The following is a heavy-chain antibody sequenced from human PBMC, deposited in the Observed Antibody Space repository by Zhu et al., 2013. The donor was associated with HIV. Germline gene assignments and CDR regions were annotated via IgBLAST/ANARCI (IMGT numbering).Heavy chain of an antibody. CDR3: ARGRRPGSGSYYSLPGPLDY. D-gene: IGHD3-10*01. Sequence: QVQLQQWGAGLLKPSETLSLTCAVYGGSFSGYYWSWIRQPPGKGLEWIGEINHSGSTNYNPSLKSRVTISVDTSKNQFSLKLSSVTAADTAVYYCARGRRPGSGSYYSLPGPLDYWGQGTLVTVSS. J-gene: IGHJ4*02. CDR1: GGSFSGYY. V-gene: IGHV4-34*01. CDR2: INHSGST.